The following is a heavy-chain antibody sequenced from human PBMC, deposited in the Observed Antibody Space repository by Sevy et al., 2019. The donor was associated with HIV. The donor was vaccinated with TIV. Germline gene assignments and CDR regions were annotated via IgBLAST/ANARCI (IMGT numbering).Heavy chain of an antibody. V-gene: IGHV4-39*01. CDR1: GGSINNNNYY. J-gene: IGHJ4*02. CDR2: LYYSGGT. D-gene: IGHD1-26*01. CDR3: ARRIVVTTHLGRGIHDC. Sequence: SETLSLTCTVSGGSINNNNYYWGWIRQPPGKGMEWIGSLYYSGGTYYNPSLKSRVTISVDASKNQFSLRLTSVTAAHTAVYYCARRIVVTTHLGRGIHDCWGRGALVTVSS.